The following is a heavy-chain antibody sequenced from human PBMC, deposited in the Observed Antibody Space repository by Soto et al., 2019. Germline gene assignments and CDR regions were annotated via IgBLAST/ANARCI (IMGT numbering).Heavy chain of an antibody. D-gene: IGHD2-21*02. Sequence: EVQLVESGGGLVQPGRSLRLSCAASGFTFDDYAMHWVRQARGKGLEWVSGISWNSGSIGYADSVKGRFTISRDNAKNSLYLEMNSLRAEDTVLYYCAKGPTPGDWGVKGLFDPWGQGTLVTVSS. CDR3: AKGPTPGDWGVKGLFDP. J-gene: IGHJ5*02. V-gene: IGHV3-9*01. CDR1: GFTFDDYA. CDR2: ISWNSGSI.